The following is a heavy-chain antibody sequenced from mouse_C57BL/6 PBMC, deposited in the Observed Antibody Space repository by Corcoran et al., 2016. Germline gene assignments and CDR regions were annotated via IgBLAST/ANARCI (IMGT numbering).Heavy chain of an antibody. D-gene: IGHD3-2*02. J-gene: IGHJ4*01. CDR1: WHTFTTYG. V-gene: IGHV9-3*01. Sequence: QIQLVQSGPELKKPGGTVKISCKASWHTFTTYGMCWVKQAPGKGLKWMGWINTYSGVPTYADDFKGRFAFSLETSASTAYLQINNLKNEDTATYFCARQAPFRCYAMDYWGQGTSVTVSS. CDR2: INTYSGVP. CDR3: ARQAPFRCYAMDY.